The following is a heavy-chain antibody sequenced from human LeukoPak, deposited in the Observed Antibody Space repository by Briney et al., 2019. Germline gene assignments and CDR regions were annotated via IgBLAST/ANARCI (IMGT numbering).Heavy chain of an antibody. Sequence: ASVTVSCKASGYTFTSYDINWVRQAPGQGLEWMGWMNPNSGNTVYAQKFQGRVTMTRNTSISTAYMELSSLRSEDTAVYYCARGLAMVRGVIEDWGQGTLVTASS. V-gene: IGHV1-8*01. D-gene: IGHD3-10*01. CDR1: GYTFTSYD. CDR3: ARGLAMVRGVIED. J-gene: IGHJ4*02. CDR2: MNPNSGNT.